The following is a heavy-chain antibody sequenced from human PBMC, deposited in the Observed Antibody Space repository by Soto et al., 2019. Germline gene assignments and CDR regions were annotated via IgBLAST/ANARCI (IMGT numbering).Heavy chain of an antibody. CDR1: GGSFSGYY. D-gene: IGHD3-22*01. CDR3: ARQPPTYYYDTRGYC. V-gene: IGHV4-34*01. J-gene: IGHJ4*02. CDR2: INHSGST. Sequence: SETLSLTCAVYGGSFSGYYWTWIRQPPGTGLEWIGEINHSGSTNYNPSLNSRVTISVDTSNNQFSLKLRSVTAADTAVYYCARQPPTYYYDTRGYCWGQGTLVTVSS.